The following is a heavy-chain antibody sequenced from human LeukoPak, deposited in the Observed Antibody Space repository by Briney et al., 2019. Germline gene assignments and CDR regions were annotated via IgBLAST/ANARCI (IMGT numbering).Heavy chain of an antibody. CDR2: IIPILGIA. CDR1: GGTFSSYA. J-gene: IGHJ6*02. CDR3: AREKSIAVAGTIYYYGMDV. Sequence: SVKVSCKASGGTFSSYAISWVRQAPGQGLEWMGRIIPILGIANYAQKFQGRVTVTADKSTSTAYMELSSLRSEDTAVYYCAREKSIAVAGTIYYYGMDVWGQGTTVTVSS. V-gene: IGHV1-69*04. D-gene: IGHD6-19*01.